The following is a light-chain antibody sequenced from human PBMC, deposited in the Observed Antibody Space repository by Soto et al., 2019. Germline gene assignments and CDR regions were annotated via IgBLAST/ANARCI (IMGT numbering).Light chain of an antibody. V-gene: IGKV3-20*01. CDR1: QSVSSSY. J-gene: IGKJ3*01. CDR2: GAS. Sequence: EIVLTQSPGTLSLSPGERATLSCRASQSVSSSYLAWYQQKPGQAPRLLIYGASSRATGIPDRFSGSGSGTAFTLTISRLEPEDFAVYYGQQYGSSPLFTFGPGTKVDIK. CDR3: QQYGSSPLFT.